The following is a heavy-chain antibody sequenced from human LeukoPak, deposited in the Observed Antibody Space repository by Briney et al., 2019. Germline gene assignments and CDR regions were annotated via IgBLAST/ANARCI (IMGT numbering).Heavy chain of an antibody. CDR1: GFTFSSYW. CDR3: ARGGEGSSSWYFDY. J-gene: IGHJ4*02. V-gene: IGHV3-74*01. D-gene: IGHD6-13*01. Sequence: EGSLRLSCAASGFTFSSYWMHWVRQAPGKGLVWVSRINSDGSSTSYADSVKGRFTISSDNAKNTLYLQVNSLRAEDTAVYYCARGGEGSSSWYFDYWGQGTLVTVSS. CDR2: INSDGSST.